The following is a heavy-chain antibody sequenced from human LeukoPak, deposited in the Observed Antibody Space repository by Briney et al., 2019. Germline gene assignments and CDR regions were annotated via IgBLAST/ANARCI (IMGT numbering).Heavy chain of an antibody. CDR1: GGSISSYY. J-gene: IGHJ3*02. CDR2: IYYSGST. Sequence: PSETLTLTCTASGGSISSYYWSWIRQPPGKGLEWIGYIYYSGSTNYNPSLKSRVTISVDTSKNQFSLKLSSVTAADTAVYYCARGGYDYVWGSYRPGDAFDIWGQGTMVTVSS. V-gene: IGHV4-59*01. CDR3: ARGGYDYVWGSYRPGDAFDI. D-gene: IGHD3-16*02.